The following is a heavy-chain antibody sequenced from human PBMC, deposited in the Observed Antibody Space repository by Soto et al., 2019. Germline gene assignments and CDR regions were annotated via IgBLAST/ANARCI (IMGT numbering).Heavy chain of an antibody. J-gene: IGHJ4*02. CDR3: ARDHINGWKFDY. V-gene: IGHV3-7*01. CDR1: VFTLINSW. D-gene: IGHD6-19*01. CDR2: IRQGGSQN. Sequence: QPEGSLRLSCAASVFTLINSWMSWVRQAPGQGLEWVGNIRQGGSQNYYVDSVKGRFTTSRDNTKNSFYLQMNSLRAEDTAVYYCARDHINGWKFDYWGRGTLVTVSS.